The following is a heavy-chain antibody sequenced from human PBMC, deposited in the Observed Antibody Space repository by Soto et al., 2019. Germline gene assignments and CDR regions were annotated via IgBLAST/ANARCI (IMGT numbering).Heavy chain of an antibody. J-gene: IGHJ6*03. CDR1: GFTFSDYY. D-gene: IGHD1-26*01. CDR2: ISNSGYTI. V-gene: IGHV3-11*01. Sequence: QVQLVESGGGLVKPGESLRLSCAASGFTFSDYYMSWIRQAPGKGLEWVSYISNSGYTIHYTDSVKGRFTISRNNARNSLHLEMNSLRAEGTAVYYCARDSGSPPDYYMDVWGRGTTVTVSS. CDR3: ARDSGSPPDYYMDV.